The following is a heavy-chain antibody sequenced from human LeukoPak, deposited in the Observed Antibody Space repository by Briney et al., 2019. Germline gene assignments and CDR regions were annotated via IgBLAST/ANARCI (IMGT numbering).Heavy chain of an antibody. J-gene: IGHJ4*02. D-gene: IGHD2-15*01. CDR2: IWYDGNNK. CDR3: ARAPPYCSGGACYFDY. CDR1: GHTFTGYY. V-gene: IGHV3-33*01. Sequence: SCKASGHTFTGYYMHWVRQAPGKGLEWVAVIWYDGNNKYYADSVKGRFTISRDNSKNTLFLQMNSLRAEDSAVYYCARAPPYCSGGACYFDYWGQGTLVTVSS.